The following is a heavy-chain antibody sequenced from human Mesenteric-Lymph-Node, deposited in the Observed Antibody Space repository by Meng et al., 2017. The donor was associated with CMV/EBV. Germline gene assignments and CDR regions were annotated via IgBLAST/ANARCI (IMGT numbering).Heavy chain of an antibody. Sequence: SVKVSCKASGGTFSSYTISWVRQAPGQGLEWMGRIIPILGIANYAQKFQGRVTITMDESTSTAYMELSSLRSEDTAVYYCARSLRNLDWFYTWFDPWGQGTLVTVSS. J-gene: IGHJ5*02. CDR1: GGTFSSYT. CDR3: ARSLRNLDWFYTWFDP. D-gene: IGHD3-9*01. V-gene: IGHV1-69*02. CDR2: IIPILGIA.